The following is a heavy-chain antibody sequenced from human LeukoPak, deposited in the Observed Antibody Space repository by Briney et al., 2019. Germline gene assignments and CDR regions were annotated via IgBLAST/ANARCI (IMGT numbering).Heavy chain of an antibody. J-gene: IGHJ3*02. D-gene: IGHD3-22*01. CDR1: GGSFSGYY. V-gene: IGHV4-59*01. CDR2: IYYSGST. Sequence: KPSETLSLTCAVYGGSFSGYYWSWIRQPPGKGLEWIGYIYYSGSTNYNPSLKSRVTISVDTSKNQFSLKLSSVTAADTAVYYCASDSSGYRDAFDIWGQGTMVTVSS. CDR3: ASDSSGYRDAFDI.